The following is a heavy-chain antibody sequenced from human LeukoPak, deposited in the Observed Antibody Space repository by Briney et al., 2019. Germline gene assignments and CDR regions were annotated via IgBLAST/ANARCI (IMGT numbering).Heavy chain of an antibody. J-gene: IGHJ4*02. Sequence: GGSLRLSCAASGFIVSSNYMSWVRQSPGKGLQWVSLIYSDASTYYADSVKGRFIISRDNSKNTLYLQMNSLRAEDTAVYYCARARAIFGELPHHGLDYWGQGTLVTVSS. V-gene: IGHV3-66*01. CDR3: ARARAIFGELPHHGLDY. D-gene: IGHD3-10*01. CDR1: GFIVSSNY. CDR2: IYSDAST.